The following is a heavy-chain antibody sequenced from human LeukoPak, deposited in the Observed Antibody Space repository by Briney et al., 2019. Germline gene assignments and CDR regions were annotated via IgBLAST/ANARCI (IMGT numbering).Heavy chain of an antibody. D-gene: IGHD1-20*01. CDR3: ARDDNWNDKPFDL. Sequence: GGSLRLSCTASGFTFSFYMMSWVRQAPGKGLEWVSSISTSSSHIYYADSLKGRFTVSRDNAKNSLYLQMNNLRAEDTAVYYRARDDNWNDKPFDLWGPGTLVTVSS. CDR2: ISTSSSHI. J-gene: IGHJ4*02. CDR1: GFTFSFYM. V-gene: IGHV3-21*01.